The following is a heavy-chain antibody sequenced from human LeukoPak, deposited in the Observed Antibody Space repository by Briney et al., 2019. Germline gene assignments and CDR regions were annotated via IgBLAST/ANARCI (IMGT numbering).Heavy chain of an antibody. J-gene: IGHJ4*02. V-gene: IGHV3-21*01. CDR1: GFTFSSYS. CDR2: ISSSSSYI. Sequence: SGGSLRLSCAASGFTFSSYSMNWVRQAPGKGLEWVSSISSSSSYIYYADSVKGRFTISRDNAKNSLYLQMNSLRAEDTAVYYCARDPGRGYIGSNWGQGTLVTVSS. D-gene: IGHD5-24*01. CDR3: ARDPGRGYIGSN.